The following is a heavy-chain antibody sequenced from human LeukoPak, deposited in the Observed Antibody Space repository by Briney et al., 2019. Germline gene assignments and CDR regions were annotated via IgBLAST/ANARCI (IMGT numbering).Heavy chain of an antibody. V-gene: IGHV1-2*02. CDR3: ARDLGRSWFDP. Sequence: ASVKVSCKASGYTFTGYYLHWVRQAPGQGLEWMGWINPNSGDTDYAQKFQGRATMTSDTSISTAYMELSRLRSDDTAVYYCARDLGRSWFDPWGQGTLVTVSS. CDR2: INPNSGDT. CDR1: GYTFTGYY. D-gene: IGHD3-16*01. J-gene: IGHJ5*02.